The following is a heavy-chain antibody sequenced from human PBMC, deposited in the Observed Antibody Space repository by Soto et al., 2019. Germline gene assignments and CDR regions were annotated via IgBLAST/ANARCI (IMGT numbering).Heavy chain of an antibody. CDR3: ARVLPPFAP. V-gene: IGHV1-18*01. CDR2: INAYNGNT. Sequence: ASVKVSCKASGYTFTSYGISWVRQAPGQGLEWMGWINAYNGNTNYAQKLQGRVTMTTDTSTSTAYRERRSLRSDDTAVYYCARVLPPFAPWGQGTLVTSPQ. J-gene: IGHJ5*02. CDR1: GYTFTSYG.